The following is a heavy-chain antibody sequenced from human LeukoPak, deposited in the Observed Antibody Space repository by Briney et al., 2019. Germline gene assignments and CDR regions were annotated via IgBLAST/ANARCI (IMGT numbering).Heavy chain of an antibody. CDR2: INWNGGST. V-gene: IGHV3-20*04. Sequence: GGSLRLSCAASGFTFDDYGMSWVRQAPGKGLEWVSGINWNGGSTGYADSVKGRFTISRDNAKNSLYLQMNSLRAEDTALYYCARLGTWDIVVVPAAYLDYWGQGTLVTVYS. D-gene: IGHD2-2*01. CDR3: ARLGTWDIVVVPAAYLDY. J-gene: IGHJ4*02. CDR1: GFTFDDYG.